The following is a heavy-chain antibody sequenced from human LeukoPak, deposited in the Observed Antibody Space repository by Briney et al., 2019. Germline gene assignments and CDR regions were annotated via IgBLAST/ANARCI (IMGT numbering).Heavy chain of an antibody. D-gene: IGHD3-9*01. CDR1: GYTFTSYD. J-gene: IGHJ4*02. CDR3: ARLDILTGYSSDY. Sequence: GASVKASCKASGYTFTSYDINWVRQATGQGLEWMGWMNPNSGNTGYAQKFQGRVTMTRNTSISTAYMELSSLRSEDTAVYYCARLDILTGYSSDYWGQGTLVTVSS. V-gene: IGHV1-8*01. CDR2: MNPNSGNT.